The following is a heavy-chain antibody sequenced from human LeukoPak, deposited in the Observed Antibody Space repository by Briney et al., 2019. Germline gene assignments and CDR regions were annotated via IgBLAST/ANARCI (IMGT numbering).Heavy chain of an antibody. V-gene: IGHV3-7*01. CDR1: GFTFDNCW. D-gene: IGHD3-22*01. J-gene: IGHJ3*02. CDR3: PRVPYDRGDYGAFDI. Sequence: GGSLRLSCAASGFTFDNCWMTWVRQAPGKGLEGVAKIKQDGSEKQYVDSVKGRFTISRDNARNSLYLQMNSLRAEDTPVYYCPRVPYDRGDYGAFDIWGQGPMVTVSS. CDR2: IKQDGSEK.